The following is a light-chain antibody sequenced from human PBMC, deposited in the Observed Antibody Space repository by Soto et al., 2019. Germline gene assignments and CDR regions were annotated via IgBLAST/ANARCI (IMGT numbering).Light chain of an antibody. CDR2: DAS. J-gene: IGKJ1*01. CDR1: QSINSN. Sequence: EFVLTQSPGTLSLSPGERATLSCRASQSINSNLAWYQQRPGQAPRLLIYDASNRATGIPVRFSGSGSGTDYTLTITNLESEDFAVYYCQQRSNWPWTFGQGTKVDIK. V-gene: IGKV3-11*01. CDR3: QQRSNWPWT.